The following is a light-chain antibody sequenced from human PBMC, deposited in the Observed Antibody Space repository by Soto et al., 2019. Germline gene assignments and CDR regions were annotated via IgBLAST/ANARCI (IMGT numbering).Light chain of an antibody. CDR3: HQANSFPLT. Sequence: DVQMTQSPSSLSASVGDRVTITCRASQRIRNYLNWYQQKPGKAPKLLIFAASSLQSGVPSRFSCSGSGTDFTLTISSLQPEDFATYYCHQANSFPLTFGGGTKVEIK. V-gene: IGKV1-39*01. CDR1: QRIRNY. J-gene: IGKJ4*01. CDR2: AAS.